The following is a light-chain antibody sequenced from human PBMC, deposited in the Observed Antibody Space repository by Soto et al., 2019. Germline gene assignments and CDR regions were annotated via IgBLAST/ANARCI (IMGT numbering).Light chain of an antibody. J-gene: IGKJ4*01. CDR3: LQYNSYPFT. CDR1: QSVSSN. Sequence: EIVMTQSPATLSVSPGERATLSCRASQSVSSNLAWYQQKPGQAPRLLIYGASTRATGIPARFSGSGSGAAFTLTISSLQPEDFATYYCLQYNSYPFTFGGGTKVDI. CDR2: GAS. V-gene: IGKV3-15*01.